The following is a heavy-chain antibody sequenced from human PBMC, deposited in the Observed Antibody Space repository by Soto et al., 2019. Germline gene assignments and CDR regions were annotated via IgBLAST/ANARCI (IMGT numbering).Heavy chain of an antibody. CDR1: RGSISNYF. D-gene: IGHD5-12*01. CDR2: ISYSGTT. J-gene: IGHJ5*02. V-gene: IGHV4-59*12. Sequence: SETLSLTCIVSRGSISNYFWTWIRQPPGRGLEWIGYISYSGTTNYNASLKSRVTISVDTSKNQFSLKLSSVTAADTAVYYCARGGRYSGYASINWFDPWGQGTLVTVSS. CDR3: ARGGRYSGYASINWFDP.